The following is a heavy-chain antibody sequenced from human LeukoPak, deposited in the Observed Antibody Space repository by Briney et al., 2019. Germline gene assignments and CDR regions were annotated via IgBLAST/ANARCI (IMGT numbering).Heavy chain of an antibody. CDR2: LNSDGSNT. Sequence: GGSLRLSCAASGFTFSNYAMSWVRQAPGKGLEWVSALNSDGSNTYYADSVKGRFTISRDNSKNTLYLQMNSLRAEDTAVYYCAKDPYSSSWYYHWFDPWGQGTLATVSS. V-gene: IGHV3-23*01. CDR1: GFTFSNYA. J-gene: IGHJ5*02. D-gene: IGHD6-13*01. CDR3: AKDPYSSSWYYHWFDP.